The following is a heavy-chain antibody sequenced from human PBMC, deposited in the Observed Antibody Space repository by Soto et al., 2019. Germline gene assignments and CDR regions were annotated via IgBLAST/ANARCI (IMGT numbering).Heavy chain of an antibody. Sequence: LGGSLRLSCAASGFTFDDYAMHWVRQAPGKGLEWVSGISWNSGSIGYADSVKGRFTISRDNAKNSLYLQMNSLRAEDTALYYCAKDMAGLRFGGMDVWGQGTTVTVSS. J-gene: IGHJ6*02. CDR3: AKDMAGLRFGGMDV. CDR2: ISWNSGSI. V-gene: IGHV3-9*01. CDR1: GFTFDDYA. D-gene: IGHD3-3*01.